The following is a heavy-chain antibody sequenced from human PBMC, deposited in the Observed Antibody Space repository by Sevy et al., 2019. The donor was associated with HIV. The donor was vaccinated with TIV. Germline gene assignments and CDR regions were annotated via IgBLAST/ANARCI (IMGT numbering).Heavy chain of an antibody. CDR1: GLTFNNAW. D-gene: IGHD3-22*01. Sequence: GGSLRLSCAVSGLTFNNAWMNWVRQAPGTGLQWVGLIRSKIDGETTDYAAPVKGRFTMSRDDSRNTLFLQMNSLKIDDRAVYYGATASGYYYSAPFDYWGQGTLVTVSS. CDR3: ATASGYYYSAPFDY. J-gene: IGHJ4*02. CDR2: IRSKIDGETT. V-gene: IGHV3-15*01.